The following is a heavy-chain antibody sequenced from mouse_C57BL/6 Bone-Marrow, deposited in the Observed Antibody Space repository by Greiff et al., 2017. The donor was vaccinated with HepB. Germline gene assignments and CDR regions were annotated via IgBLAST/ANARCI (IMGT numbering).Heavy chain of an antibody. V-gene: IGHV1-81*01. CDR2: IYPRSGNT. D-gene: IGHD2-3*01. Sequence: QVQLKQSGAELARPGASVKLSCKASGYTFTSYGISWVKQRTGQGLEWIGEIYPRSGNTYYNEKFKGKATLTADKSSSTAYMELRSLTSEDSAVYFCAREGWLLRYYWYFDVWGTGTTVTVSS. CDR1: GYTFTSYG. J-gene: IGHJ1*03. CDR3: AREGWLLRYYWYFDV.